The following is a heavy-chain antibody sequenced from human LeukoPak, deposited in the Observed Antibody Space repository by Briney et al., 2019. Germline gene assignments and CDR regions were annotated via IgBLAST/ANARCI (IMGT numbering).Heavy chain of an antibody. CDR1: GGTFSSYA. Sequence: SVKVSCKASGGTFSSYAISWVRQAPGQGLEWMGRIIPILGIANYAQKFQGRVTITADESTSTAYMELSSLRSEDTAVYYCARAIRDGTGPGYWGQGTLVTVSS. D-gene: IGHD1-7*01. CDR3: ARAIRDGTGPGY. V-gene: IGHV1-69*04. CDR2: IIPILGIA. J-gene: IGHJ4*02.